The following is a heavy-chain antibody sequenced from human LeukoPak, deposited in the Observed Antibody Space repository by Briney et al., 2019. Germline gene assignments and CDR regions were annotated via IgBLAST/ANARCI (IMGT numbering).Heavy chain of an antibody. Sequence: ASVKVSCKASGGTFSSYAISWVRQAPGQGLEWMGGIIPIFGTANYAQKSQGRVTITADESTSTAYMELSSLRSEDTAVYYCARFSTGYSYAPIDYWGQGTLVTVSS. CDR3: ARFSTGYSYAPIDY. J-gene: IGHJ4*02. V-gene: IGHV1-69*01. CDR1: GGTFSSYA. D-gene: IGHD5-18*01. CDR2: IIPIFGTA.